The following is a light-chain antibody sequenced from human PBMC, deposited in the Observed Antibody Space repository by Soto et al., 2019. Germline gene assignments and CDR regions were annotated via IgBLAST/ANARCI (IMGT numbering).Light chain of an antibody. Sequence: EIVLTQSPGTLSLSPGERATLSCRASQSVRNNYLAWYQQRPGQAPRLLVHGASTRATGIPGRFSGSGSGTDFTLSISGLEPEDSAVYYCQQYGSPPRTFGQGTKVEI. CDR2: GAS. V-gene: IGKV3-20*01. CDR3: QQYGSPPRT. J-gene: IGKJ1*01. CDR1: QSVRNNY.